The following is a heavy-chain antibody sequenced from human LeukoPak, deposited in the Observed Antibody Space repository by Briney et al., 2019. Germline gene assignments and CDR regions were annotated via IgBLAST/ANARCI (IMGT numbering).Heavy chain of an antibody. Sequence: KPSETLSLTCTVSGGSISSSSYYWGWIRQPQGKGLEWIGSIYYSGSTNYNPSLKSRVTISVDTSKNQFSLKLSSVTAADTAVYYCARVGTFRQRSLTSITIFGGRAYYHYGMDVWGQGTTVTVSS. CDR2: IYYSGST. D-gene: IGHD3-3*01. J-gene: IGHJ6*02. CDR1: GGSISSSSYY. CDR3: ARVGTFRQRSLTSITIFGGRAYYHYGMDV. V-gene: IGHV4-39*07.